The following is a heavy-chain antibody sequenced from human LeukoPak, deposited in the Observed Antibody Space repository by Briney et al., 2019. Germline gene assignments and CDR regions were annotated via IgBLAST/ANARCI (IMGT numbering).Heavy chain of an antibody. CDR2: ISGSGGST. CDR1: GGSISSSSYY. CDR3: ASPLRYIVVVPAVNGDAFDI. D-gene: IGHD2-2*01. V-gene: IGHV3-23*01. J-gene: IGHJ3*02. Sequence: PSETLSLTCTVSGGSISSSSYYWGWIRQPPGKGLEWVSAISGSGGSTYYADSVKGRFTISRDNSKNTLYLQMNSLRAEDTAVYYCASPLRYIVVVPAVNGDAFDIWGQGTMVTVSS.